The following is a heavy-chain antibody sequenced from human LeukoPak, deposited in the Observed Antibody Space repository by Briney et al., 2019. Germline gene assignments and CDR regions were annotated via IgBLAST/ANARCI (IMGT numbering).Heavy chain of an antibody. CDR2: TNPNSGGT. Sequence: VASVKVSCKASGYTFTGYYMHWVRQAPGQGLEWMGWTNPNSGGTNYAQKFQGRVTMTRDTSISTAYMELSRLRSDDTAVYYCARGPPHYYGSGSYPPPRAYGMDVWGQGTTVTVSS. CDR3: ARGPPHYYGSGSYPPPRAYGMDV. D-gene: IGHD3-10*01. CDR1: GYTFTGYY. V-gene: IGHV1-2*02. J-gene: IGHJ6*02.